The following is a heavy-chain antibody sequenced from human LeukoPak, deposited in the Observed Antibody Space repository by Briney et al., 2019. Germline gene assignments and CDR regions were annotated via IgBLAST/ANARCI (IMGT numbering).Heavy chain of an antibody. CDR1: GFTFSSYA. CDR3: ARGPVRGVTPYYFDY. V-gene: IGHV3-64*01. Sequence: GGSLRLSXAASGFTFSSYAMHWVRQAPGKGVEYVSAISSNGGSTYYANSVKGRFTISRDNSKNTLYLQMGSLRAEDMAVYYCARGPVRGVTPYYFDYWGQGTLVTVSS. CDR2: ISSNGGST. J-gene: IGHJ4*02. D-gene: IGHD3-10*01.